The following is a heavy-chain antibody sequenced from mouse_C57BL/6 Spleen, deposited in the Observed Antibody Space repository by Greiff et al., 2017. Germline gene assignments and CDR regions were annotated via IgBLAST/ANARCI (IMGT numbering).Heavy chain of an antibody. CDR3: ARSSGSPFDY. J-gene: IGHJ2*01. CDR1: GYTFTSYW. V-gene: IGHV1-52*01. Sequence: QVQLQQPGAELVRPGSSVKLSCKASGYTFTSYWMHWVKQRPIQGLEWIGNIDPSDSETHYNQKFKDKATLTVDNSSSTAYMQLSSLTSEDSAVYYCARSSGSPFDYWGQGTTLTVSS. CDR2: IDPSDSET. D-gene: IGHD1-1*01.